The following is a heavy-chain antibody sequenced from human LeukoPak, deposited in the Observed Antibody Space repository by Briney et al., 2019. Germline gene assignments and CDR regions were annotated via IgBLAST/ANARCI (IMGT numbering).Heavy chain of an antibody. CDR3: ANPPLRFLAESYGMDV. V-gene: IGHV3-23*01. CDR2: ISPSSDYT. D-gene: IGHD3-3*01. Sequence: GGSLRLSYAASGFTFSYFAMSWVRQAPGKGLEWVSAISPSSDYTYYADSVKGRFTISRDNSKNTLYLQMRTLRAQDTSIFYCANPPLRFLAESYGMDVWGPGTTVTVSS. CDR1: GFTFSYFA. J-gene: IGHJ6*02.